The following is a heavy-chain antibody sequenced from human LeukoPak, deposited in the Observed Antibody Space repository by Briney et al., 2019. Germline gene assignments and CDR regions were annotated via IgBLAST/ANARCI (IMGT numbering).Heavy chain of an antibody. CDR2: ISTNNGET. V-gene: IGHV1-18*04. CDR3: ARVPPSAHQLLSSDY. Sequence: ATVIDSCKASGYTFTNYGISWVRQAPGQGLDWMAWISTNNGETRYAQNLQGRVTMTTDTSTSTAYMELRSLRSDDTAVYYCARVPPSAHQLLSSDYWGQGTQVTVSS. D-gene: IGHD2-2*01. CDR1: GYTFTNYG. J-gene: IGHJ4*02.